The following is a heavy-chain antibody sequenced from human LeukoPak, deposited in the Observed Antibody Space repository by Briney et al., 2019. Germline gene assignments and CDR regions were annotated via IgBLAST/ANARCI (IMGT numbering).Heavy chain of an antibody. CDR1: GDSASIVRSY. Sequence: PPQTLSLTCTVSGDSASIVRSYWGWSRHPPGKGLDWIVHIYYSGRTNYNPSLKSRVTMSVDTSKNQFSLKLSSVTAADTAVYYCARDRSYYDSSGFYKYAFDIWGQGTVVTVSS. D-gene: IGHD3-22*01. J-gene: IGHJ3*02. CDR2: IYYSGRT. CDR3: ARDRSYYDSSGFYKYAFDI. V-gene: IGHV4-61*01.